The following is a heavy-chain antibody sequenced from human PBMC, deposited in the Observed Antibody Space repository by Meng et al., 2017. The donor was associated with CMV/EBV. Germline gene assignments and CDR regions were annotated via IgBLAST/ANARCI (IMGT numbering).Heavy chain of an antibody. D-gene: IGHD2-2*01. J-gene: IGHJ6*02. V-gene: IGHV3-21*01. Sequence: GEFLKISCAASGFTFSSYSMNWVRQAPGKGLEWVSSISSSSSYIYYADSVKGRFTISRDNAKNSLYLQMNSLRAEDTAVYYCARDYCSSTSCGNYYYYGLDVWGQGTTVTVSS. CDR2: ISSSSSYI. CDR3: ARDYCSSTSCGNYYYYGLDV. CDR1: GFTFSSYS.